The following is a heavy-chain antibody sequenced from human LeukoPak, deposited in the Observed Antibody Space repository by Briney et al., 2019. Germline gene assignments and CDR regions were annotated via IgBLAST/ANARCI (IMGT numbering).Heavy chain of an antibody. D-gene: IGHD2-2*02. V-gene: IGHV1-2*02. CDR2: INPNSGGT. Sequence: ASVKVSCKASGYTFTGYYMHWVRQAPGQGLEWMGWINPNSGGTNYAQKFQGRVTMTRDTSISTAYMELSRLRSDDTAVYYCAREGDNVVVPAAIDYWGQGTLVTVSS. J-gene: IGHJ4*02. CDR1: GYTFTGYY. CDR3: AREGDNVVVPAAIDY.